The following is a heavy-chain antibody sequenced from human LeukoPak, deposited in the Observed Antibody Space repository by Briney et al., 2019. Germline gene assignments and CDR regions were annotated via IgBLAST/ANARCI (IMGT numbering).Heavy chain of an antibody. D-gene: IGHD4-17*01. CDR2: ISYDGRNK. J-gene: IGHJ4*02. CDR3: ARAYTVTSEYYFDY. CDR1: GFTFSSYA. V-gene: IGHV3-30*04. Sequence: GRSLRLSCAASGFTFSSYAMHWVRQAPGKGLEWVAVISYDGRNKYYADSVKGRFTISRDNSKNTLYLQMNSLRAEDTAVYYCARAYTVTSEYYFDYWGQGTLVTVSS.